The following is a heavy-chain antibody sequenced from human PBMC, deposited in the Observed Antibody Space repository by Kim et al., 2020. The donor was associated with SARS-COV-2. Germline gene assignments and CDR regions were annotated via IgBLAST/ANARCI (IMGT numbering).Heavy chain of an antibody. CDR3: ARERDLY. CDR2: DGSNK. Sequence: DGSNKYYADSVKGRFTISRDNSKNTLYLQMNSLRAEDTAVYYCARERDLYWGQGTLVTVSS. J-gene: IGHJ4*02. V-gene: IGHV3-33*01.